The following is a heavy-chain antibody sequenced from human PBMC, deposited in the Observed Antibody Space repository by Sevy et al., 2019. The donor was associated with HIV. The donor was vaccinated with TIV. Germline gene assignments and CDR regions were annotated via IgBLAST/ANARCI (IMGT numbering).Heavy chain of an antibody. Sequence: GGSLRLSCVASGFTFSNHAMAWVRQAPGKGLEWVSGITGNGETTYYRDSVKGRFAISRDNSKNTLYLQMYSLRAEDTATYFCADGYPSHEFGVWGPGTLVTVSS. V-gene: IGHV3-23*01. CDR2: ITGNGETT. J-gene: IGHJ3*01. D-gene: IGHD3-16*01. CDR3: ADGYPSHEFGV. CDR1: GFTFSNHA.